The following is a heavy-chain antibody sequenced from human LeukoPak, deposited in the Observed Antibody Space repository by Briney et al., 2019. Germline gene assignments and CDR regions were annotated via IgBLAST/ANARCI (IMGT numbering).Heavy chain of an antibody. Sequence: SETLSLTCTVSRYSISSGYYWGWIRQPAGKGLEWIGRIYTSGSTNYNPSLKSRVTMSVDTSKNQFSLKLSSVTAADTAVYYCARVRYDILTGYSYFDYWDQGTLVTVSS. CDR2: IYTSGST. CDR1: RYSISSGYY. D-gene: IGHD3-9*01. J-gene: IGHJ4*02. V-gene: IGHV4-4*07. CDR3: ARVRYDILTGYSYFDY.